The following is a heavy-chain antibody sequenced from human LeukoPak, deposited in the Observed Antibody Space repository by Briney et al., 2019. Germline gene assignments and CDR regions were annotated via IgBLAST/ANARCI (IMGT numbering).Heavy chain of an antibody. D-gene: IGHD3-10*01. CDR2: ISYDGSNK. J-gene: IGHJ4*02. CDR1: GFTFSSYA. CDR3: ASSPGDGSGPIGY. V-gene: IGHV3-30-3*01. Sequence: GGSLRLSCAASGFTFSSYAMHWVRQAPGKGLEWVAVISYDGSNKYYADSVKGRFTISRDNSKNTLYLQMNSLRAEDTAVYYCASSPGDGSGPIGYCGQGTLVTVSS.